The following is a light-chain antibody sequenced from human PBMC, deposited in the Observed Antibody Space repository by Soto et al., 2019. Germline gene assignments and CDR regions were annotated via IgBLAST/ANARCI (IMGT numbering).Light chain of an antibody. V-gene: IGKV3-15*01. Sequence: EIVMTQSPATLSVSPGERATLSSIAIQSVSTNLAWYKQKVGQAPRLLIYSANTRATGIPGRFSGSGSGTEFTLTIRSLQSEDFAFYYCQQYNNWPPWTCGQGTKGDIK. CDR3: QQYNNWPPWT. J-gene: IGKJ1*01. CDR2: SAN. CDR1: QSVSTN.